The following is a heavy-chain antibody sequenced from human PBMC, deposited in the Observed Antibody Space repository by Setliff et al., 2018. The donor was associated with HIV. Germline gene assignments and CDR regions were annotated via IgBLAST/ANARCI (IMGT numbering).Heavy chain of an antibody. Sequence: GASVKVSCKASGGTFSSYAITWVRQAPGQGLEWMGGIIPLHGIANYIQKFQGRLTITADESTNTAYMELISLRSEDTAVYYCARDVNFYYEGGNWFDPWGQGTLVTVSS. CDR3: ARDVNFYYEGGNWFDP. CDR1: GGTFSSYA. J-gene: IGHJ5*02. D-gene: IGHD3-22*01. CDR2: IIPLHGIA. V-gene: IGHV1-69*10.